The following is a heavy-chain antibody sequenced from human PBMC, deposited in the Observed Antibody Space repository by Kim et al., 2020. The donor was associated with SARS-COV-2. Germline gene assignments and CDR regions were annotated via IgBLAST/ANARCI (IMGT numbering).Heavy chain of an antibody. J-gene: IGHJ5*02. D-gene: IGHD3-10*01. V-gene: IGHV3-66*01. Sequence: SGGSTYYADSRKGRFTISRDNSKNTLYLQMNSLRAEDTAVYYCARVVRGETWGQGTLVTVSS. CDR3: ARVVRGET. CDR2: SGGST.